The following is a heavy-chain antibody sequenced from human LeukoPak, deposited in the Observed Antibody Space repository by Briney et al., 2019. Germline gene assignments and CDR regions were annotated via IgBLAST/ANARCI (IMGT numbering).Heavy chain of an antibody. D-gene: IGHD6-13*01. Sequence: ASVKVSCRVSGYTLTELSMHRVRQAPGKGLEWMGGFDPEDGETIYAQKFQGRVTMTEDTSTDTAYMELSSLRSEDTAVYYCATQFLLGIAATDYWGQGTLVTVSS. J-gene: IGHJ4*02. V-gene: IGHV1-24*01. CDR3: ATQFLLGIAATDY. CDR1: GYTLTELS. CDR2: FDPEDGET.